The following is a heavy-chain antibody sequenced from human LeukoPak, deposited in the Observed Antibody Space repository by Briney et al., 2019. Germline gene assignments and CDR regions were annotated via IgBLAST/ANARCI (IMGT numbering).Heavy chain of an antibody. CDR1: GFTFSSRR. V-gene: IGHV3-74*01. CDR2: INTDGSTT. Sequence: PGGSLRLSCVASGFTFSSRRMHWVRQAPGKGLVWVSIINTDGSTTRYADFVEGRFTISRDNARNTLYLEMNSLRVEDTAVYFCARDISRTMDVWGQGTTVTV. J-gene: IGHJ6*02. D-gene: IGHD2/OR15-2a*01. CDR3: ARDISRTMDV.